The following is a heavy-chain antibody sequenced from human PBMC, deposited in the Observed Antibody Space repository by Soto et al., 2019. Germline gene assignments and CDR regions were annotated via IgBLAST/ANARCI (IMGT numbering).Heavy chain of an antibody. V-gene: IGHV3-48*02. CDR2: ITSGSGSTM. D-gene: IGHD3-3*01. CDR1: GFIFSSNG. CDR3: VRDTFAGPGY. J-gene: IGHJ4*02. Sequence: GGSLRLSCAASGFIFSSNGMNWVRQAPGKGLEWISYITSGSGSTMYYADSVKDRFTISRDNAKNSVYLQMNSLRDEDTAVYYCVRDTFAGPGYWGQGTLVTVSS.